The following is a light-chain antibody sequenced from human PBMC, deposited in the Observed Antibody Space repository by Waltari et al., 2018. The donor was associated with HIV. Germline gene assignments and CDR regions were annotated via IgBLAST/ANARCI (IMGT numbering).Light chain of an antibody. V-gene: IGLV3-25*02. CDR1: ALPNKY. CDR2: KDT. CDR3: QSADNTSTTMV. J-gene: IGLJ2*01. Sequence: SSELTQPPSVSVSPGQTANITCSGDALPNKYAYWYQQKPGQTPVVVINKDTERPSGTAERVCGSSSETTATLTMSGGQAEDEAEYDCQSADNTSTTMVFGGGTKLTVL.